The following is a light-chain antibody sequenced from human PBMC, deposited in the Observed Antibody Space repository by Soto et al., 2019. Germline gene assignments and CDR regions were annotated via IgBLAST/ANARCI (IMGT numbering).Light chain of an antibody. CDR2: EVT. J-gene: IGLJ2*01. Sequence: QSVLTQPASVSGSPEQSITISCTGTSSDVGRYNYVSWYQQHPGKAPKLMIYEVTNRPSGVSNRFSASKSGNTASLTISGLQAEDEADYYCSSYTGSNTVVFGGGTQLTVL. CDR3: SSYTGSNTVV. V-gene: IGLV2-14*01. CDR1: SSDVGRYNY.